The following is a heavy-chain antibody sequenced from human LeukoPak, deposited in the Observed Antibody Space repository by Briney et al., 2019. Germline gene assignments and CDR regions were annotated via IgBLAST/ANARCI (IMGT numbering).Heavy chain of an antibody. CDR3: AREGEQQWLIRRGYYGMDV. V-gene: IGHV4-34*01. CDR1: GGSFSGYY. CDR2: INHSGST. Sequence: SETLSLTCAVYGGSFSGYYWSRIRQPPGKGLEWIGEINHSGSTNYNPSLKSRVTISVDTSKNQFSLKLSSVTAADTAVYYCAREGEQQWLIRRGYYGMDVWGQGTTVTVSS. D-gene: IGHD6-19*01. J-gene: IGHJ6*02.